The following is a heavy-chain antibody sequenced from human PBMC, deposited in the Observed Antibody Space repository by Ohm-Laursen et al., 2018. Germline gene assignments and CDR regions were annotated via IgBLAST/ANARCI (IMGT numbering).Heavy chain of an antibody. CDR2: IYYTGST. V-gene: IGHV4-39*01. Sequence: ETLSLTCTVSGGSISSTSYYWGWIRQPPGKGLEWIGSIYYTGSTYFNPSLQSRVTISVDTSKNQFSLKLSSVTAADTAVYYCARWGITMIVVVIDYWGQGTLVTVSS. J-gene: IGHJ4*02. CDR1: GGSISSTSYY. CDR3: ARWGITMIVVVIDY. D-gene: IGHD3-22*01.